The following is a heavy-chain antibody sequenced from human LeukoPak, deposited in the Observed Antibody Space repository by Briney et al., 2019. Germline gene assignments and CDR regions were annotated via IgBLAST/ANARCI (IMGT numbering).Heavy chain of an antibody. CDR2: ISYSGST. D-gene: IGHD3-10*01. CDR1: GVYISSYY. CDR3: ARHPELYFFDY. V-gene: IGHV4-59*08. Sequence: SETLSLPCTVSGVYISSYYGRWMRQPPGKGLEGVGYISYSGSTNYNPSLNSRVTISADTSKNQVLLTLSSVAAADTAVYYCARHPELYFFDYWGQGTLVTVSS. J-gene: IGHJ4*02.